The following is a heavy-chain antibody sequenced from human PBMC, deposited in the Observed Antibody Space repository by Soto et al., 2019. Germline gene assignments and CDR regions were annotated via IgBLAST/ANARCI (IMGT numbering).Heavy chain of an antibody. CDR3: VRDYSRSWYWYYYMDV. Sequence: QVQLVESGGGVVQPGRSLRISCEASGFTFSSYGMHWVRQAPGKGLEWVAVIWSDGSNKYYADSVKGRLTISRDNSKNTLYLQMYSVRAEDTAVYYFVRDYSRSWYWYYYMDVWGKGTTVTVSS. J-gene: IGHJ6*03. V-gene: IGHV3-33*01. D-gene: IGHD6-13*01. CDR1: GFTFSSYG. CDR2: IWSDGSNK.